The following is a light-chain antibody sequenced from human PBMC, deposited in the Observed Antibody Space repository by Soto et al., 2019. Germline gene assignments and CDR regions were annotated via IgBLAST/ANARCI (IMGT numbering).Light chain of an antibody. CDR3: QQYSMSPRT. CDR1: QSLVYRDGNTY. Sequence: DVVMTQSPLSLPVTLGQPASISCRSSQSLVYRDGNTYLTWFQQRPGQSPRRLIYQVSTRDSGVPDRFSGSGSGTDFTLKISRVEAEDFDVYYCQQYSMSPRTLGQGTKADIK. J-gene: IGKJ1*01. CDR2: QVS. V-gene: IGKV2-30*01.